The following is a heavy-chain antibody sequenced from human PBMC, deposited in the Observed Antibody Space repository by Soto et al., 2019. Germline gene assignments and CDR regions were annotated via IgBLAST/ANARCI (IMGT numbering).Heavy chain of an antibody. J-gene: IGHJ4*02. CDR3: ARIARGYDSSGYYYARYYFDY. Sequence: QVQLVQSGAEVKKPGASVKVSCKASGYTFTSYAMHWVRQAPGQRLEWMGWINAGNGNTKYSQKFQGRVTITRDTSASTAYMELSSLRSEDTAVYYCARIARGYDSSGYYYARYYFDYWGQGTLVTVSS. V-gene: IGHV1-3*01. CDR2: INAGNGNT. D-gene: IGHD3-22*01. CDR1: GYTFTSYA.